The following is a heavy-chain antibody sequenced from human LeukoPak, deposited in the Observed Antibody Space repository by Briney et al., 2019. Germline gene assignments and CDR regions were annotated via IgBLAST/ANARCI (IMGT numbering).Heavy chain of an antibody. CDR2: IYYSGST. CDR3: ARDQGGNYYMDV. CDR1: GGSISSYY. V-gene: IGHV4-59*01. J-gene: IGHJ6*03. D-gene: IGHD2-15*01. Sequence: PSETLSLTCTVSGGSISSYYWSWIRQPPGKRLEWIGYIYYSGSTNYNPSLKSRVTISVDTSKNQFSLKLSSVTAADTAVYYCARDQGGNYYMDVWGKGTTVTVSS.